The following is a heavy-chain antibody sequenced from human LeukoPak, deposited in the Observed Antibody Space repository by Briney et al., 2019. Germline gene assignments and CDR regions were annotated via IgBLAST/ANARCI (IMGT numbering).Heavy chain of an antibody. Sequence: SETLSLTCGVSGGSVSSGSYSWSWIRQPPGKGLEWIGEINHSGSTNYNPSLKSRVTISVDTSKNQFSLKLSSVTAADTAVYYCASYSGYDSEGDYWGQGTLVTVSS. J-gene: IGHJ4*02. CDR2: INHSGST. CDR3: ASYSGYDSEGDY. D-gene: IGHD5-12*01. CDR1: GGSVSSGSYS. V-gene: IGHV4-34*01.